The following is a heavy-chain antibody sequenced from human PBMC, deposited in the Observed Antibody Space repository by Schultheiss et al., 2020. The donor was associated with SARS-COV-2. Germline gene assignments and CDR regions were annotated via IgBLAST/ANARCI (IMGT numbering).Heavy chain of an antibody. CDR2: ISWNGDTA. Sequence: GGSLRLSCAASGFTFDDYGMSWVRQRQGKGLEWVSGISWNGDTAAYAESVQGRFTISRDNAKNSLYLQINSLRDEDTAVYYCARGWGGVSYFDYWGQGTLVTVSS. CDR1: GFTFDDYG. V-gene: IGHV3-20*04. CDR3: ARGWGGVSYFDY. D-gene: IGHD2-21*01. J-gene: IGHJ4*02.